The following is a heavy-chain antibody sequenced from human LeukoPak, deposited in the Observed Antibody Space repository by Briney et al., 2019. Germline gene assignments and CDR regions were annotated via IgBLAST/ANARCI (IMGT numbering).Heavy chain of an antibody. CDR3: ARDLVSYSSSPLH. CDR1: GFTFSSDV. V-gene: IGHV3-30-3*01. D-gene: IGHD6-6*01. Sequence: GGSLRLSCAASGFTFSSDVMHWVRQAPGKGLEWVAVTSSDGSSKHYADSVKGRFTIFTDTSKSTLYLQINSLRPEDTAVYYCARDLVSYSSSPLHWGQGTLVTVSS. CDR2: TSSDGSSK. J-gene: IGHJ4*02.